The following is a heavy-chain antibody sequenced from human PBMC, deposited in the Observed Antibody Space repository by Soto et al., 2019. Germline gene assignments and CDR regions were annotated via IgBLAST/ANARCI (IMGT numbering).Heavy chain of an antibody. Sequence: GTSVKASCKASGYTFTSYYSNWVRHATGQGLEWMGWMNPNSGNTGYAQKFQGRVTMTRNTSISTAYMELSSLRSEDTAVYYCARRTHWYSSGWCSYWGQGTLVTVSS. CDR1: GYTFTSYY. D-gene: IGHD6-19*01. CDR3: ARRTHWYSSGWCSY. J-gene: IGHJ4*02. V-gene: IGHV1-8*01. CDR2: MNPNSGNT.